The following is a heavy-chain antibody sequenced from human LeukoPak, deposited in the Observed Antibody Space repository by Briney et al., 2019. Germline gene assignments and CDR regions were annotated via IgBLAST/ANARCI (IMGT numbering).Heavy chain of an antibody. CDR1: GFTFSSYA. D-gene: IGHD3-10*01. Sequence: PGGSLRLSCAASGFTFSSYAMHWVRQAPGKGLEWVAVIASDGSNKYYADPVKGRFTISRDNSKNTPYLQMNSLRAEDTAVYYCARGSYYNTWGQGTLVTVSS. CDR3: ARGSYYNT. CDR2: IASDGSNK. J-gene: IGHJ5*02. V-gene: IGHV3-30-3*01.